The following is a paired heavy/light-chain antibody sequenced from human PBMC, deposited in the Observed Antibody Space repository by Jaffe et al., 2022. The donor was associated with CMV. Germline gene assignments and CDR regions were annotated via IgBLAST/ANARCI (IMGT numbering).Heavy chain of an antibody. CDR1: GYTFTSYY. D-gene: IGHD3-22*01. CDR2: INPSGGST. J-gene: IGHJ4*02. V-gene: IGHV1-46*01. CDR3: ASGPLPTDYYDSSGYPATFDY. Sequence: QVQLVQSGAEVKKPGASVKVSCKASGYTFTSYYMHWVRQAPGQGLEWMGIINPSGGSTSYAQKFQGRVTMTRDTSTSTVYMELSSLRSEDTAVYYCASGPLPTDYYDSSGYPATFDYWGQGTLVTVSS.
Light chain of an antibody. CDR3: QQYNT. J-gene: IGKJ2*01. V-gene: IGKV3-20*01. CDR2: GAS. CDR1: QSVSSSY. Sequence: EIVLTQSPGTLSLSPGERATLSCRASQSVSSSYLAWYQQKPGQAPRLLIYGASSRATGIPDRFSGSGSGTDFTLTISRLEPEDFAVYYCQQYNTFGQGTKLEIK.